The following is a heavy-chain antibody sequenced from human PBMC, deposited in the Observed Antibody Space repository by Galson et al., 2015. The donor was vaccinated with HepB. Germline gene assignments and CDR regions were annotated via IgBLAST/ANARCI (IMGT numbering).Heavy chain of an antibody. CDR3: ARGWATLDFDY. D-gene: IGHD6-13*01. V-gene: IGHV3-48*04. CDR1: GFTFSSYS. J-gene: IGHJ4*02. Sequence: SLRLSCADSGFTFSSYSMNWVRQAPGKGLEWVSYISSSSSTIYYADSVKGRFTISRDNAKNSLHLQMNSLRAEDTAVYYCARGWATLDFDYWGQGTLVTVSS. CDR2: ISSSSSTI.